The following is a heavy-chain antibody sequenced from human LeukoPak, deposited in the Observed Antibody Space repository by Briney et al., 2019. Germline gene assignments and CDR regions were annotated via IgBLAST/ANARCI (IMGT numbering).Heavy chain of an antibody. CDR1: GYSFTSYR. CDR2: IYPGDSDT. D-gene: IGHD2-21*02. CDR3: ARHSLCGGDCYYFDY. J-gene: IGHJ4*02. V-gene: IGHV5-51*01. Sequence: GESLKISCKGSGYSFTSYRIGWVRQMPGKGLEWIGIIYPGDSDTRYSPSFQGQVTISADKSISTAYLQWSSLKASDTAMYYCARHSLCGGDCYYFDYWGQGTLVTVSS.